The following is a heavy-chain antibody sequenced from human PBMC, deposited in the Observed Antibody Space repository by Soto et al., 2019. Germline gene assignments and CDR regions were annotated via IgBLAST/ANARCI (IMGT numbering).Heavy chain of an antibody. CDR3: SPGISCTRYMSPFYIYGLDV. J-gene: IGHJ6*02. D-gene: IGHD3-16*02. CDR2: IAPGDSHT. Sequence: EVQLVPSGAEVKKPGESLLISCQASGDNFGDNFTRYWVTWVRQVPGKGLEWMGRIAPGDSHTNYSPSFEGHVTISAVKSIRTAYMRWNSLQTSDTAIYHCSPGISCTRYMSPFYIYGLDVWGQGTTVTVSS. V-gene: IGHV5-10-1*03. CDR1: GDNFGDNFTRYW.